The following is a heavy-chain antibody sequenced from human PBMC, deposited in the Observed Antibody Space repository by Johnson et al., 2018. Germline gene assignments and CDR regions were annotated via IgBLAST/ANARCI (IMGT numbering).Heavy chain of an antibody. Sequence: VQLVQSGGGLVQPGGSXRLSCAAAGFTFRNYYLSWVRQAPGKGLEWVANIWDDGRRKNYVDSVKGRFTISRDNAKNSLYLQMNSLSAEDTGVYYCARRNLATRWSFDRWGQGTLVTVSP. V-gene: IGHV3-7*01. CDR3: ARRNLATRWSFDR. CDR1: GFTFRNYY. J-gene: IGHJ4*02. CDR2: IWDDGRRK. D-gene: IGHD2-15*01.